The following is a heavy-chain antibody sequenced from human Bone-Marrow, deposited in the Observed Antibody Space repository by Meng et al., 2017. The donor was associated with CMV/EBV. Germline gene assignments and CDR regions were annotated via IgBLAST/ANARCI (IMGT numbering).Heavy chain of an antibody. CDR3: ARSPDDYLAHDAFDI. CDR2: IIPMFDTT. J-gene: IGHJ3*02. CDR1: GGTFNRYA. Sequence: SVKVSCKASGGTFNRYALSWVRQGPGQGLEWMGGIIPMFDTTNYAQKFQGRVTITTDEYTSTAYMELSSLRSEDTAVYYCARSPDDYLAHDAFDIWGQGTMVTVSS. V-gene: IGHV1-69*05. D-gene: IGHD2/OR15-2a*01.